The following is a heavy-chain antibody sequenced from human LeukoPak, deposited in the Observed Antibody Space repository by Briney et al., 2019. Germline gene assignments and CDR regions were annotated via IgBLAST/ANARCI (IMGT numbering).Heavy chain of an antibody. CDR1: GFTFSSYE. J-gene: IGHJ6*04. CDR2: ISSSGSTI. CDR3: AELGITMIGGV. D-gene: IGHD3-10*02. V-gene: IGHV3-48*03. Sequence: GGSLRLSCAASGFTFSSYEMNWVRQAPGKGLEWVSYISSSGSTIYYADSVKGRFTISRDNVKNSLYLQMNSLRAEDTAVYYCAELGITMIGGVWGKGTTVAISS.